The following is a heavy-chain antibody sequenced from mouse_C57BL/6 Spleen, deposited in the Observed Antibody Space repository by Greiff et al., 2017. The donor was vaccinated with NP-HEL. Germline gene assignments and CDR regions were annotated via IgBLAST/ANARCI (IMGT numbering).Heavy chain of an antibody. D-gene: IGHD2-2*01. V-gene: IGHV1-42*01. CDR2: INPSTGGT. J-gene: IGHJ1*03. Sequence: EVKLQESGPELVKPGASVKISCKASGYSFTGYYMNWVKQSPEKSLEWIGEINPSTGGTTYNQKFKAKATLTVDKSSSTAYMQLKSLTSEDSAVYYCARGDLLWLRQDWYFDVWGTGTTVTVSS. CDR3: ARGDLLWLRQDWYFDV. CDR1: GYSFTGYY.